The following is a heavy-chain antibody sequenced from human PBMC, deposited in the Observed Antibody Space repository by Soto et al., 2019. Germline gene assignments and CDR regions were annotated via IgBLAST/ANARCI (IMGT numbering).Heavy chain of an antibody. CDR3: AKTPYDFWSSGQYLFDH. Sequence: GGSLRLSCTVSGFSFGSHAMSWVRQAPGKGLECVSGISGSGGTTFYADSVKGRFTISRDNSKKTLYLQMDSLRAEDTAIYYCAKTPYDFWSSGQYLFDHWGQGTLVTVSS. D-gene: IGHD3-3*01. V-gene: IGHV3-23*01. CDR2: ISGSGGTT. J-gene: IGHJ4*02. CDR1: GFSFGSHA.